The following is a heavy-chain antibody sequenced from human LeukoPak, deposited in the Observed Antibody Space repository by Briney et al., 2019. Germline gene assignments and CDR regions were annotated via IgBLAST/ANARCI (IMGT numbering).Heavy chain of an antibody. CDR3: ATVVDNWNDFDC. Sequence: ASVKVSCKVSGYTLTELSMHWVRQAPGKGLEWMGGFDPEDGETIYAQKFQGRVTMTEDTSTDTAYMELSSLRSEDTAVYYCATVVDNWNDFDCWGQGTLVTVSS. V-gene: IGHV1-24*01. CDR1: GYTLTELS. CDR2: FDPEDGET. D-gene: IGHD1-1*01. J-gene: IGHJ4*02.